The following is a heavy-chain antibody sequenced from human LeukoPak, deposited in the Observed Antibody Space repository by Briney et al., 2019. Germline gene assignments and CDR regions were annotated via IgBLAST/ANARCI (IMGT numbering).Heavy chain of an antibody. Sequence: GGSLRLSCAASGFTFSSYWMSWVRQAPGKGLEWVANIMQDGSEKYYVDSVKGRFTISRDNAKNSLYLQMNSLRAEDTAVYYCARDHRFYGSGSYYNPTSYYYYMDVWGKGTTVTVSS. J-gene: IGHJ6*03. V-gene: IGHV3-7*01. CDR2: IMQDGSEK. CDR1: GFTFSSYW. D-gene: IGHD3-10*01. CDR3: ARDHRFYGSGSYYNPTSYYYYMDV.